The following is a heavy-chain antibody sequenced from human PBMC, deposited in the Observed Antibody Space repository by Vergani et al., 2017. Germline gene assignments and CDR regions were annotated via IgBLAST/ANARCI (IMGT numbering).Heavy chain of an antibody. CDR2: ISGTGGST. Sequence: EVQLLESGGGLVQPGGSLRLSCAASGFTFSSYAMSWVRQAPGKGLEWVSGISGTGGSTYYADSVKGRFTISRDNSKNTLYLQMKSLRAEDTAAYYCARAGYCSSTSCYTDYYYGMDVWGQGTTVTVSS. D-gene: IGHD2-2*02. V-gene: IGHV3-23*01. J-gene: IGHJ6*02. CDR1: GFTFSSYA. CDR3: ARAGYCSSTSCYTDYYYGMDV.